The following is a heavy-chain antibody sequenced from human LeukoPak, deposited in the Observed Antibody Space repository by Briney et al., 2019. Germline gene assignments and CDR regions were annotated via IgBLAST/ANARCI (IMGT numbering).Heavy chain of an antibody. CDR3: ARDLGAMGFDY. CDR2: ISSSGSTI. Sequence: GGSLRLSCAASGFTFSSYEMNWVRQAPGKGLEWVSYISSSGSTIYYADSVKGRFTISRANAKNSLYLQMNSLRAEDTAVYYCARDLGAMGFDYWGQGTLVTVSS. J-gene: IGHJ4*02. V-gene: IGHV3-48*03. D-gene: IGHD1-26*01. CDR1: GFTFSSYE.